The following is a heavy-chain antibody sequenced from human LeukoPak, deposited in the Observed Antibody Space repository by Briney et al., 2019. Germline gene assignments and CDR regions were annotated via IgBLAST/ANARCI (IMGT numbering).Heavy chain of an antibody. CDR2: IWYDGSNK. V-gene: IGHV3-33*01. CDR1: GFNFGTYG. Sequence: GGSLRLSCAASGFNFGTYGMHWVRQAPGKGLEWVAVIWYDGSNKYYADSVKGPFTISRDNSKNTLYLQMNSLRAEDTAVYYCARGRLGGAGSFDYWGQGTLVTVSS. D-gene: IGHD1-26*01. CDR3: ARGRLGGAGSFDY. J-gene: IGHJ4*02.